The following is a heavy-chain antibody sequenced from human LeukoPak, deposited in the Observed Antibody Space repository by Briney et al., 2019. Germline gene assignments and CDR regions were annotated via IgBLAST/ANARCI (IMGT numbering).Heavy chain of an antibody. J-gene: IGHJ4*02. V-gene: IGHV1-46*01. CDR2: INPSGDVT. D-gene: IGHD1-26*01. Sequence: ASVKVSCKTSGFTFTSYHMHWVRQAPGQELEWMGIINPSGDVTIYAQKFQGRITMTRDTSTSTVYMELSSLSSEETALYYCARELTGSYRFDYWGQGTLVTVSS. CDR1: GFTFTSYH. CDR3: ARELTGSYRFDY.